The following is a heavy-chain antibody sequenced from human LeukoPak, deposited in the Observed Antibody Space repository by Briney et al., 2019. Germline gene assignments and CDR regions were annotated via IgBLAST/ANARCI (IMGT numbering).Heavy chain of an antibody. Sequence: GGSLRLSCATSGFTFSSYAMSWVRQAPGKGLEWVSYISSSGSIMYYADSVKGRFTISRDNAKNSLYLQMNSLRDEDTAVYYCAREEPPDYWGQGTLVTVSS. CDR1: GFTFSSYA. V-gene: IGHV3-48*02. CDR2: ISSSGSIM. J-gene: IGHJ4*02. CDR3: AREEPPDY. D-gene: IGHD1-26*01.